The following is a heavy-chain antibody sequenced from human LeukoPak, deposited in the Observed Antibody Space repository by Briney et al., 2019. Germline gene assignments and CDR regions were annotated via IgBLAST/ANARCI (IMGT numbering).Heavy chain of an antibody. Sequence: WSSVKVSCKASGGTFSSYAISWVRQAPGQGLEWMGRIIPILGLANYAQKFQGRVTITADKSTNTAYMELSSLRSEDTAVYYCARDRNYGDLDYYYGMDVWGQGTTVTVSS. CDR2: IIPILGLA. CDR1: GGTFSSYA. J-gene: IGHJ6*02. D-gene: IGHD4-17*01. V-gene: IGHV1-69*04. CDR3: ARDRNYGDLDYYYGMDV.